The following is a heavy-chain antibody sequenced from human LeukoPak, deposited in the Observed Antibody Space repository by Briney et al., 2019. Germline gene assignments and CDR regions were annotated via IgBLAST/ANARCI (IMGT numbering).Heavy chain of an antibody. CDR1: GGSISNSSYY. CDR2: IYYSGSA. D-gene: IGHD4-23*01. Sequence: PSETLSLTCVVSGGSISNSSYYWGWIRQPPGKGLEWIGSIYYSGSAYYNPSLKSRVTIYVDTSKNHFPLKLISVTAANTALYYCARHWVVTPNYWAQGTLVTASS. CDR3: ARHWVVTPNY. J-gene: IGHJ4*02. V-gene: IGHV4-39*01.